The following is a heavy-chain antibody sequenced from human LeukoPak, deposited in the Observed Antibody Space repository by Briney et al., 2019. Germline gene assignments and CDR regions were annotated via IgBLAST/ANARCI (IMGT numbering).Heavy chain of an antibody. D-gene: IGHD6-19*01. CDR3: ASRASSGWYYYYYYMDV. CDR2: IKQDGSEK. J-gene: IGHJ6*03. Sequence: GGSLRLSCAASGFTFSSYWMSWVRRAPGKGLEWVANIKQDGSEKYYVDSVKGRFTISRDNAKNSLYLQMNSLRAEDTAVYYCASRASSGWYYYYYYMDVWGQGALVTVSS. V-gene: IGHV3-7*01. CDR1: GFTFSSYW.